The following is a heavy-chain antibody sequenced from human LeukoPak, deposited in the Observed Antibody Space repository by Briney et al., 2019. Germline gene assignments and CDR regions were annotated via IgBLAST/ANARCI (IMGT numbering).Heavy chain of an antibody. CDR2: INHSGST. Sequence: PSETLSLTCAVYGGSFSGYYWSWIRQPPGKGLEGIGEINHSGSTNYNPSLKSRVTISVDTSKNQFSLKLSSVTAADTAVYYCARGAVPAAISSSQFSNWFDPWGQGTLVTVSS. J-gene: IGHJ5*02. CDR3: ARGAVPAAISSSQFSNWFDP. V-gene: IGHV4-34*01. D-gene: IGHD2-2*01. CDR1: GGSFSGYY.